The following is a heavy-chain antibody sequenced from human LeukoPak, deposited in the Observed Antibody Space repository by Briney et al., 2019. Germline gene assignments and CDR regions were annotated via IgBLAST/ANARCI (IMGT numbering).Heavy chain of an antibody. CDR3: ARDRFLGWGLQGYYFDY. D-gene: IGHD5-24*01. J-gene: IGHJ4*02. V-gene: IGHV3-30-3*01. CDR2: ISYDGSNK. Sequence: GGSLRLSGAASGFTFSNYAMHWVRQAPGKGLEWVAFISYDGSNKYYADSVKGRFTISRDNSKNTLYLQMNSLRAEDTAVYYCARDRFLGWGLQGYYFDYWGQGTLVTVSS. CDR1: GFTFSNYA.